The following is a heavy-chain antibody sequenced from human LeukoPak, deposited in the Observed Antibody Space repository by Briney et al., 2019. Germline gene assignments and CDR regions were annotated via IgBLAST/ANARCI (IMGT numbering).Heavy chain of an antibody. Sequence: GGSLRLSCAASGFTFSSYGMHWVRQAPGKGLEWVAFIRYDGGNKYYAASVKGRFTISRDNSKNTLYLQMNSLRAEDTAVYYCAKPTSPFGNYYYYYMDVWGKGTTVTVSS. CDR3: AKPTSPFGNYYYYYMDV. D-gene: IGHD3-16*01. V-gene: IGHV3-30*02. J-gene: IGHJ6*03. CDR2: IRYDGGNK. CDR1: GFTFSSYG.